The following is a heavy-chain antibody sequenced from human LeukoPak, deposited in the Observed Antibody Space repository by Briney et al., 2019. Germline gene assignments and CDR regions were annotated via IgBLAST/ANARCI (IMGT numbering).Heavy chain of an antibody. Sequence: QPGRSLRLSCAASGFTFSSYGMHWVRQAPGKGLEWVAVIWYDGSNKYYADSVKGRFTISRDNSKNTLYLQMNSLRAEDTAVYYCAAVRGYSYGQFDYWGQETLVTVSS. CDR1: GFTFSSYG. CDR3: AAVRGYSYGQFDY. V-gene: IGHV3-33*01. J-gene: IGHJ4*02. CDR2: IWYDGSNK. D-gene: IGHD5-18*01.